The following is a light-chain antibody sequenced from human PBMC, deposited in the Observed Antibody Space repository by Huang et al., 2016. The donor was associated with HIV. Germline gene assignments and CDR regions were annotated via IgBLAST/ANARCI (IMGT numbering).Light chain of an antibody. CDR1: QDISNS. Sequence: DIEMTQSPSSLPASVGDRVTITCRASQDISNSLAWYQLRPGQAPKLLLYAASRLESGVPSRFMGSGSATDYTLTITSLQPEDFATYYCQQYYSFVFTFGPGTTVDV. CDR3: QQYYSFVFT. CDR2: AAS. V-gene: IGKV1-NL1*01. J-gene: IGKJ3*01.